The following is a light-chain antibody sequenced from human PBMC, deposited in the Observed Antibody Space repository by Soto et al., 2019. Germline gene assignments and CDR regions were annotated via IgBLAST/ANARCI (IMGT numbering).Light chain of an antibody. CDR1: QSVSSN. Sequence: EIVMTQSPATLSVSPGERATLSCRASQSVSSNLAWYQQKPGQAPRLLIYGASTRATGIPARFSGSGSGTEFTLTISSRQSEDVAIYFCQQYNNWPPDRTFGQGTKVEIK. V-gene: IGKV3-15*01. J-gene: IGKJ1*01. CDR2: GAS. CDR3: QQYNNWPPDRT.